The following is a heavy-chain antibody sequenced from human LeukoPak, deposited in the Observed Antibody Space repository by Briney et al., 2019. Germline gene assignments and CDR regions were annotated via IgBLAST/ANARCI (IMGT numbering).Heavy chain of an antibody. CDR3: ARGPHWDPHFDY. Sequence: ASVKVSCKASGYTFTSYGISWVRQAPGQGLEWMGWISAYNGYTHYTQKLQGRVTMTTDTSTSTAYMELRSLRSDDTAVYYCARGPHWDPHFDYWGQGTLVTVSS. V-gene: IGHV1-18*01. CDR2: ISAYNGYT. CDR1: GYTFTSYG. J-gene: IGHJ4*02. D-gene: IGHD7-27*01.